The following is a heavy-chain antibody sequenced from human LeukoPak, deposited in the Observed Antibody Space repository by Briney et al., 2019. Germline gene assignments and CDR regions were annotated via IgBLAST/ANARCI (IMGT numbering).Heavy chain of an antibody. CDR2: IYYSGYT. D-gene: IGHD3-10*01. V-gene: IGHV4-59*08. CDR1: GGSISTYY. J-gene: IGHJ5*02. Sequence: SETLSLTCTVSGGSISTYYWSWIRQPPGRGLEWIGYIYYSGYTNYNPSLKSRVTISVDTSKNQFSLKLSSVTAADTAVYYCARRGGANWFDPWGQGTLVTVSS. CDR3: ARRGGANWFDP.